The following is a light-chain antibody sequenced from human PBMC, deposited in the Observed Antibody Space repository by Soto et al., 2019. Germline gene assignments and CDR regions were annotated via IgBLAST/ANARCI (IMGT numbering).Light chain of an antibody. CDR3: NSYTSSSTRV. CDR2: GVN. Sequence: QSALTQPASVSGSPGQSITISCTGTSSDVGGYNYVSWYQQHPGKAPKLMIYGVNNRPSGVSNRFSGSKSGNTASLTISGLQAEDEADYYCNSYTSSSTRVFGGGTKVTVL. J-gene: IGLJ2*01. V-gene: IGLV2-14*01. CDR1: SSDVGGYNY.